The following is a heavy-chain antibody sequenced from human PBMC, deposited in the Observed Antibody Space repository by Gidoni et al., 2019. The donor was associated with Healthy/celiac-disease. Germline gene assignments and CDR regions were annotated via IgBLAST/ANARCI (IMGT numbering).Heavy chain of an antibody. D-gene: IGHD2-15*01. CDR2: ISYDGSNK. V-gene: IGHV3-30*18. CDR1: GFTFSSYG. Sequence: QVQLVESGGGVVQPGRSLRLSCAASGFTFSSYGMHWVRQAPGKGLEWVAVISYDGSNKYYADSVKGRFTISRDNSKNTLYLQMNSLRAEDTAVYYCAKDFTVVASGYWGQGTLVTVSS. CDR3: AKDFTVVASGY. J-gene: IGHJ4*02.